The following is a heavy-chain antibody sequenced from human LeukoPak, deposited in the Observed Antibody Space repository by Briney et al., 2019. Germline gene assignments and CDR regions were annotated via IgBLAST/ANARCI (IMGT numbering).Heavy chain of an antibody. CDR1: GYTFTDYY. CDR3: AVGRRTDFDY. J-gene: IGHJ4*01. CDR2: INPNSGGT. D-gene: IGHD1-26*01. V-gene: IGHV1-2*02. Sequence: ASVKVAPTTSGYTFTDYYIHLVRQAPGQGLEWMGWINPNSGGTNYAQNFQGRVTMTRDTYITTAYMDLSRLRLDDTAVYYCAVGRRTDFDYWG.